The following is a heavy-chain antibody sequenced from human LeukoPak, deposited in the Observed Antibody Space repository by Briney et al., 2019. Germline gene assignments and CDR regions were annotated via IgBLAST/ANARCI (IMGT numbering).Heavy chain of an antibody. D-gene: IGHD1-26*01. CDR1: GDSVSSNSAT. Sequence: SQTLSLTCAISGDSVSSNSATWNWIRQSPSRGLEWLGRTYSRSKWYNEYAVSARSRITINPDTSKNQFSLQLNSVTPEDTAVYYCARVGGHSGTYYDGFDIWGQGTMVTVSS. J-gene: IGHJ3*02. CDR3: ARVGGHSGTYYDGFDI. V-gene: IGHV6-1*01. CDR2: TYSRSKWYN.